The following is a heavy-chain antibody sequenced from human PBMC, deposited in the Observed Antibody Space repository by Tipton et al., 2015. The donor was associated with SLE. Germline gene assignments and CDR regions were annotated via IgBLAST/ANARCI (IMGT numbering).Heavy chain of an antibody. J-gene: IGHJ6*02. CDR1: GGSFSSSSSYY. V-gene: IGHV4-39*07. CDR3: ARDNPNYGMDV. CDR2: IYHRGST. Sequence: TLSLTCAVYGGSFSSSSSYYWAWIRQPPGKGVEWIGEIYHRGSTNYNPSLKSRVTISVDTSKNQFSLKLSSVTAADTAVYYCARDNPNYGMDVWGQGTTVTVSS. D-gene: IGHD1-14*01.